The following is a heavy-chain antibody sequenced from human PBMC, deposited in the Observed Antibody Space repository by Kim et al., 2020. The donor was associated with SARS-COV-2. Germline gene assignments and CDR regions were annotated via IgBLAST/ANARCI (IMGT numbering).Heavy chain of an antibody. CDR1: GGSISSYY. CDR2: IYYSGST. Sequence: SETLSLTCTVSGGSISSYYWSWIRQPPGKGLEWIGYIYYSGSTNYNPSLKSRVTISVDTSKNQFSLKLSSVTAADTAVYYCARAYSSGWYFTDWGQGTLVTVSS. CDR3: ARAYSSGWYFTD. D-gene: IGHD6-19*01. J-gene: IGHJ4*02. V-gene: IGHV4-59*01.